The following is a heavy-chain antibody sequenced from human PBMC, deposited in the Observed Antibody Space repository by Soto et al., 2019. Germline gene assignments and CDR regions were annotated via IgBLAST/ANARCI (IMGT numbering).Heavy chain of an antibody. J-gene: IGHJ4*02. D-gene: IGHD6-6*01. CDR3: GGGGGYSTSSGFAY. CDR1: GGTFSSYA. V-gene: IGHV1-69*01. Sequence: QVQLVQSGAEVKKPGSSVKVSCKASGGTFSSYAISWVRQAPGQGLEWMGGIIPIFGTANYAQKFQGRVTITADESTSSAEGGGRGRSSGDGAGYYGGGGGGYSTSSGFAYGGRETLVPV. CDR2: IIPIFGTA.